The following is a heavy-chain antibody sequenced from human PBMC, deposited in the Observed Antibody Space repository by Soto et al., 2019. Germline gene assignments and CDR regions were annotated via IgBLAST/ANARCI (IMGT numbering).Heavy chain of an antibody. CDR1: GYTFTSYG. J-gene: IGHJ6*03. Sequence: ASVKVSCKASGYTFTSYGISWVRQAPGQGLEWMGWISTYNGNTNYAQKLQGRVTMTTDTSTSTAYMELRSLRSDDTAVYYCARDCSSTGCYENNYNYMDVWGKGTTVTVSS. CDR3: ARDCSSTGCYENNYNYMDV. V-gene: IGHV1-18*01. CDR2: ISTYNGNT. D-gene: IGHD2-2*01.